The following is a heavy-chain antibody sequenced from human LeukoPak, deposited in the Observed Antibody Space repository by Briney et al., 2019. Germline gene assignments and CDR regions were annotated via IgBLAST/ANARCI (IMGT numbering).Heavy chain of an antibody. CDR3: ARDHAGIVLPAAVGAH. CDR1: GFTFRDYS. V-gene: IGHV3-21*01. Sequence: GGSLRLSCAASGFTFRDYSMTWVRQAPGKGLEWVSSIRGGSDFIYHADSVKGLFTVSRDNAKNSLYLQMNSLRAEDTAVYYCARDHAGIVLPAAVGAHWGQGTLVTVSS. CDR2: IRGGSDFI. D-gene: IGHD2-2*01. J-gene: IGHJ4*02.